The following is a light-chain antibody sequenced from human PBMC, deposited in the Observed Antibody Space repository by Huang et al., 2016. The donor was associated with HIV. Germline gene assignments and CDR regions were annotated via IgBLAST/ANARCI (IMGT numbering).Light chain of an antibody. Sequence: EILMTQSPATLSVSPGERATLSCRASQSVSSNLAWYQQKSGQAPRLLMSGASTRATGIPARFSGSGSGTEFTLNISSLQSEDFAVYYCQQYNKWPPLTFGGGTKVEIK. J-gene: IGKJ4*01. CDR3: QQYNKWPPLT. V-gene: IGKV3-15*01. CDR2: GAS. CDR1: QSVSSN.